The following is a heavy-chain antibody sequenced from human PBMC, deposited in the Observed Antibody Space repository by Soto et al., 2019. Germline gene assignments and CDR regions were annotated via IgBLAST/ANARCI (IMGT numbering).Heavy chain of an antibody. CDR3: ATSRISIAVAGETEYFFDY. D-gene: IGHD6-19*01. Sequence: GASVKVSCKASGYIFTGYYMHWVRQAPGQGLEWMGWINPNSGDTNYTQKFQGWVTMTRDTSINTAYMELSRLRSDDTAVYYCATSRISIAVAGETEYFFDYRGQGTPVTVSS. CDR2: INPNSGDT. J-gene: IGHJ4*02. CDR1: GYIFTGYY. V-gene: IGHV1-2*04.